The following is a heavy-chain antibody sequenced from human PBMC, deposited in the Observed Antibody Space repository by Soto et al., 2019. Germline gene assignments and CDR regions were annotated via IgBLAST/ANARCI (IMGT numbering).Heavy chain of an antibody. CDR1: GFSFSSYV. CDR2: ITGSGGDS. J-gene: IGHJ4*02. CDR3: AKGSGSSRPYYFDY. V-gene: IGHV3-23*01. D-gene: IGHD6-13*01. Sequence: EVQLLESGGGLVQPGGSLRVSCAASGFSFSSYVMSWVRQAPGKGLEWVSAITGSGGDSYHADSVKGRFTISRDNTKNTLYLRMNSLRAEDTAVYYCAKGSGSSRPYYFDYWGQGTPVTVSS.